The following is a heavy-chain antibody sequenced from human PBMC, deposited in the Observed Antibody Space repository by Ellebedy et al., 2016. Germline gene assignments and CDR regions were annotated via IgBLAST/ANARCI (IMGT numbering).Heavy chain of an antibody. V-gene: IGHV1-46*01. CDR3: ARGLTVRDSSTSLYY. CDR1: GYTFTSYY. Sequence: ASVKVSXXASGYTFTSYYMHWVRQAPGQGLEWMGIINPSGGSTSYAQKFQGRVTMTRDTSTSTVYMELSSLRSEDTAVYYSARGLTVRDSSTSLYYWGQGTLVTVSS. CDR2: INPSGGST. D-gene: IGHD2-2*01. J-gene: IGHJ4*02.